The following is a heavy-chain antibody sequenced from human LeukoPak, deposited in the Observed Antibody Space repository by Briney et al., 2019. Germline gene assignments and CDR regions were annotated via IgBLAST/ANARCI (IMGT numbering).Heavy chain of an antibody. Sequence: ASVKVSCKASGYTFTSYGISWVRQAPGQGLEWMGRISAYNGNTNYAQKLQGRVTMTTDTSTSTAYMELRSLRPDDTAVYYCARDRGSFRDYYYGMDVWGQGTTVTVSS. CDR2: ISAYNGNT. V-gene: IGHV1-18*01. J-gene: IGHJ6*02. CDR3: ARDRGSFRDYYYGMDV. D-gene: IGHD3-10*01. CDR1: GYTFTSYG.